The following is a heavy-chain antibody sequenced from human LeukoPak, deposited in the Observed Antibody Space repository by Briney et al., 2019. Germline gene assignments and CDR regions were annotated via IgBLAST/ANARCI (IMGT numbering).Heavy chain of an antibody. D-gene: IGHD5-12*01. Sequence: GGSLRLSCAASGFTFSDYYMSWIRQAPGKGLEWVSYISSSGSTIYYADSVKGRFTISRDNAKNSLYLQTNSLRAEDTAVYYCAREVSYSGYGKAAVYYYYMDVWGKGTTVTVSS. CDR2: ISSSGSTI. CDR1: GFTFSDYY. V-gene: IGHV3-11*04. CDR3: AREVSYSGYGKAAVYYYYMDV. J-gene: IGHJ6*03.